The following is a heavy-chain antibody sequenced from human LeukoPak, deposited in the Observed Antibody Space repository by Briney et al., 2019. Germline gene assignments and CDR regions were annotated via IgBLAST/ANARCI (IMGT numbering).Heavy chain of an antibody. V-gene: IGHV3-23*01. CDR2: IGGSGDRI. J-gene: IGHJ4*02. D-gene: IGHD1-14*01. Sequence: GGSLRLSCAASGFTFSSYSMNWVRQAPGKGLEWVSGIGGSGDRIYYADSVKGRFTISRDNSKNTLYLQMNSLRAEDTAVYYCAKDPEYNPRYFDYWGQGTLVTVSS. CDR1: GFTFSSYS. CDR3: AKDPEYNPRYFDY.